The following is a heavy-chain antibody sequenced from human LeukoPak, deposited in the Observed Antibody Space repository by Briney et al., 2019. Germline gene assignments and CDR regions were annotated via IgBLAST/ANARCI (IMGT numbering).Heavy chain of an antibody. D-gene: IGHD2-15*01. Sequence: SETLSLTCAVYGGSFSCYYWGWIRQPPGKGLEWIGCIYYGSVFYSVSTYYNPSLKSRVTVSGDTSKNQFSLKLSSVTAADTAAYYCARLGYCSGGSCYYYYYMDVWGKGTTVTVSS. CDR3: ARLGYCSGGSCYYYYYMDV. V-gene: IGHV4-34*01. J-gene: IGHJ6*03. CDR1: GGSFSCYY. CDR2: IYYGSVFYSVST.